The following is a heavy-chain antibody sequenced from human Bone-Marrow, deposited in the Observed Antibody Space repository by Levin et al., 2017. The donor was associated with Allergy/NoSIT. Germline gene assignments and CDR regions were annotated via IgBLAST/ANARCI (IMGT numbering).Heavy chain of an antibody. D-gene: IGHD3-10*01. J-gene: IGHJ4*02. V-gene: IGHV3-21*01. CDR2: ISSGSSHI. CDR1: ASTFTTFG. Sequence: GGSLRLSCVASASTFTTFGMNWVRQAPGKGLEWVSSISSGSSHIKYADSVKGRFTTSRDNANKSLYLQMSSLRLGDTAVYYCVRSSRFGGLSADYWGQGTLGTVSS. CDR3: VRSSRFGGLSADY.